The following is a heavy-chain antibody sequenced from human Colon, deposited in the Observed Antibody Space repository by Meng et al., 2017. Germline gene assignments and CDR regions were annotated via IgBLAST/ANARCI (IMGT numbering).Heavy chain of an antibody. Sequence: SETLSLTCESYDDSRSYFWWTWIRQSPARGLEWIGEIDHNGRTNYNPSLNGRVRLSMDTSRKQLSLNLRSVTAADTAVYFGARGSASDYYPLDYWAPGTLVTVSS. CDR2: IDHNGRT. D-gene: IGHD4-17*01. V-gene: IGHV4-34*01. CDR1: DDSRSYFW. CDR3: ARGSASDYYPLDY. J-gene: IGHJ4*02.